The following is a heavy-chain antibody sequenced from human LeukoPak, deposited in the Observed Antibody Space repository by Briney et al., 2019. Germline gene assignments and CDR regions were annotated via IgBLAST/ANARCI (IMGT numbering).Heavy chain of an antibody. J-gene: IGHJ3*02. CDR2: IYSGGST. V-gene: IGHV3-53*01. Sequence: GGSLRLSCAASGFTVSSNYMSWVRQTPGKGLEWVSVIYSGGSTYYADSVTGRFTISRDNSKNTLYLQMNSLRAEDTAVYYCARRFLLGAFDIWGQGTMVTVSS. CDR3: ARRFLLGAFDI. D-gene: IGHD3-10*01. CDR1: GFTVSSNY.